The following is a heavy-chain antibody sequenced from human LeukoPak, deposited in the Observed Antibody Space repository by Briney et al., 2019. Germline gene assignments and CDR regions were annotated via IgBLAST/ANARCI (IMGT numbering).Heavy chain of an antibody. CDR2: ISPNSGGT. CDR3: ARDRLEGNYYDSSGYQTFDY. J-gene: IGHJ4*02. V-gene: IGHV1-2*06. Sequence: GASVKVSCKASGYTFTGYYMHWVRQAPGQGLEWMGRISPNSGGTNYAQKFQGRVTMTRDTSISTAYMELSRLRSDDTAVYYCARDRLEGNYYDSSGYQTFDYWGQGTLVTVSS. D-gene: IGHD3-22*01. CDR1: GYTFTGYY.